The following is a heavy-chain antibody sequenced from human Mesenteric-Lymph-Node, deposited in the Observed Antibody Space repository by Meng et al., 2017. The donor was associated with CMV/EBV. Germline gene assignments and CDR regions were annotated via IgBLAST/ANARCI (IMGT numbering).Heavy chain of an antibody. CDR2: ISSSGSTI. D-gene: IGHD3-10*01. CDR3: ATGPPPPSGV. Sequence: LSCASSGFTFSDYYMSWLRPTPGKGLEWVSYISSSGSTIYYADSVKGRFTISRDNAKNSLYLQMNSLRAEDTAIYYCATGPPPPSGVWGQGTLVTVSS. CDR1: GFTFSDYY. J-gene: IGHJ4*02. V-gene: IGHV3-11*04.